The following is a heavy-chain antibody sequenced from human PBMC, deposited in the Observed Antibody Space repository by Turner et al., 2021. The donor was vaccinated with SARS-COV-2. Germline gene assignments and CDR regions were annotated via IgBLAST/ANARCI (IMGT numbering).Heavy chain of an antibody. D-gene: IGHD3-9*01. Sequence: QVQLVESGGGVVQPGWSLRLSCAASGFTFSSYAMHWVRQAPGKGLVWVAVIAYDGRNKYYAVSVKGRFTSARDNSKNTLYLQMISLRAEDTAVYYCAKDSGILTGYGYYYYGMDVWGQGTTVTVSS. V-gene: IGHV3-30*04. CDR2: IAYDGRNK. CDR1: GFTFSSYA. CDR3: AKDSGILTGYGYYYYGMDV. J-gene: IGHJ6*02.